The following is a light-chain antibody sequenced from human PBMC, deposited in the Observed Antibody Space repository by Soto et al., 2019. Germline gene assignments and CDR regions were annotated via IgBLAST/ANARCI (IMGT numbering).Light chain of an antibody. V-gene: IGKV1-5*03. CDR3: QQYNSYPT. CDR2: KAS. CDR1: HSISTW. J-gene: IGKJ5*01. Sequence: QXPSTLSASVGDRVTITCRASHSISTWLAWYQQKPGKAPNLLIYKASSLESGVPSRFSGSGSGTEFTLTISSLQPDDFATYYCQQYNSYPTFGQGTRLEIK.